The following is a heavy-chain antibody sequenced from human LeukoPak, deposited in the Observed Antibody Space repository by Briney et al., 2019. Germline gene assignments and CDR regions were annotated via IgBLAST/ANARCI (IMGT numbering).Heavy chain of an antibody. D-gene: IGHD6-19*01. V-gene: IGHV4-59*01. CDR2: MYNRGST. CDR1: GDSLSNYY. Sequence: PSETLSLTCTVSGDSLSNYYWSWIRQSPGKELEGIGYMYNRGSTIYNPSLKSRVTISTDTSKNQFSLRLTSVTAADTAVYYCARAEKAVTGTLDSWGQGTLITVSS. CDR3: ARAEKAVTGTLDS. J-gene: IGHJ4*02.